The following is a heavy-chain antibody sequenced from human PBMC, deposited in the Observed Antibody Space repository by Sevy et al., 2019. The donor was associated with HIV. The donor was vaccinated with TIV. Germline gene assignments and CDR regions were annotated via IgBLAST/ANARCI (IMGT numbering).Heavy chain of an antibody. V-gene: IGHV4-39*01. CDR2: VSYVGNS. CDR1: GGSITSSGHY. J-gene: IGHJ6*02. CDR3: ARVAGGENYDYGIDV. Sequence: SETLSLTCTVSGGSITSSGHYWGWIRQSPGKGLEWIGAVSYVGNSYANPSLTSRVTISADTSKNLFSLSLTSLTAADTSIYYCARVAGGENYDYGIDVWGLGTSVTVSS. D-gene: IGHD2-21*01.